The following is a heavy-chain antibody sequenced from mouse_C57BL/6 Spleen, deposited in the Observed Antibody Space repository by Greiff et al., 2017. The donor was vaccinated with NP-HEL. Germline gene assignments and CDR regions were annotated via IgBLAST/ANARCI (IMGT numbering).Heavy chain of an antibody. CDR1: GYTFTSYG. J-gene: IGHJ4*01. CDR3: ASPHYYAMDY. CDR2: IYPRSGNT. Sequence: QVQLQQSGAELARPGASVTLSCKASGYTFTSYGISWVKQRTGQGLEWIGEIYPRSGNTYYNEKFKGKATLTADKSSSTAYMELRSLTSADSAVYFCASPHYYAMDYWGQGTSVTVSS. V-gene: IGHV1-81*01.